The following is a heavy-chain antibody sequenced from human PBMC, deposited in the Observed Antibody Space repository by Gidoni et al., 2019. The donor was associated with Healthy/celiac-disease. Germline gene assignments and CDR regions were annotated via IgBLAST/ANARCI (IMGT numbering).Heavy chain of an antibody. CDR2: ISSSSSTI. J-gene: IGHJ4*02. CDR1: GFTFSSYR. V-gene: IGHV3-48*02. D-gene: IGHD3-3*01. CDR3: AREFRGRITIFGVVIMISGYFDY. Sequence: EVQLVESGGGLVQPGGSLRLSCAASGFTFSSYRMNWVRQAPGKGLGWVSYISSSSSTIYYADSVKGRFTISRDNAKNSLYLQMNSLRDEDMAVYYCAREFRGRITIFGVVIMISGYFDYWGQGTLVTVSS.